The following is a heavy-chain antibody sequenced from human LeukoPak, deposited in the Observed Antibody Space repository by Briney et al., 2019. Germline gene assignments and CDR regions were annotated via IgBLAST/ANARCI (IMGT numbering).Heavy chain of an antibody. Sequence: GGSLRLSCAASGFSFSIYSMTWVRQAPGKGLEWVAFIRYDGSNKYYADSVKGRFTISRDNSKNTLYLQMNSLRAEDTAVYYCAKAGDFASAAIDYWGQGTLVTVSS. CDR1: GFSFSIYS. CDR2: IRYDGSNK. CDR3: AKAGDFASAAIDY. J-gene: IGHJ4*02. V-gene: IGHV3-30*02. D-gene: IGHD3-16*01.